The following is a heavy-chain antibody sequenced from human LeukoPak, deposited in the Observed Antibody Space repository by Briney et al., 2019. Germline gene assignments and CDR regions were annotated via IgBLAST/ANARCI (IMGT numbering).Heavy chain of an antibody. CDR2: INPDGSRT. CDR1: GFTFSSNW. Sequence: GGSLRLSCAASGFTFSSNWMHWVRQGPGKGLVWVSRINPDGSRTDYAESVKGRFTISRDNAKNTLSLEMNSLGGEDTAVYYCSRDFNGRNDFWGQGTLVTVSS. CDR3: SRDFNGRNDF. V-gene: IGHV3-74*01. J-gene: IGHJ4*02. D-gene: IGHD1-14*01.